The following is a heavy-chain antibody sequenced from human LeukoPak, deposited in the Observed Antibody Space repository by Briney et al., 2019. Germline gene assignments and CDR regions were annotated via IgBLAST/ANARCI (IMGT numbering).Heavy chain of an antibody. CDR3: AKDGEMATIGGDFDY. D-gene: IGHD5-24*01. Sequence: GGSLRLSCAASGFTFSSYGMHWVRQAPGKGLEWVAVISYDGSNKYYADSVKGRFTISRDNSKNTLYLQMNSLRAEDTAVYYCAKDGEMATIGGDFDYWGQGTLVTVSS. CDR2: ISYDGSNK. J-gene: IGHJ4*02. CDR1: GFTFSSYG. V-gene: IGHV3-30*18.